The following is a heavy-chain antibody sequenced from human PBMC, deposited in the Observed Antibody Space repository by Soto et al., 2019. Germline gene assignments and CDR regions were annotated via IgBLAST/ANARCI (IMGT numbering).Heavy chain of an antibody. D-gene: IGHD3-16*01. CDR1: GYIFSSYW. V-gene: IGHV5-51*01. CDR2: IYPGDSVT. CDR3: ARSNAGPTYYYHGMDV. J-gene: IGHJ6*02. Sequence: PGESLKISCQGSGYIFSSYWIGWVRQMPGKGLEWMGIIYPGDSVTKYSPSFQGQVTISADKSISTAYLQWSSLKASDTAMYYCARSNAGPTYYYHGMDVWGQGTTVTVSS.